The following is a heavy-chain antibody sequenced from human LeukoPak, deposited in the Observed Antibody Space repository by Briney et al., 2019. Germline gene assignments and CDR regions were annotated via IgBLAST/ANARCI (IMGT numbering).Heavy chain of an antibody. CDR3: ARDDNYDILTGYSELDY. Sequence: GASVKVSCKASGYTFTGYYMHWVRQAPGQGLEGMGWINPNRGGTNYAQKFQGRVTMTGDTSISTAYMELSRLRSDDTAVYYCARDDNYDILTGYSELDYWGQGTLVTVSS. D-gene: IGHD3-9*01. CDR2: INPNRGGT. CDR1: GYTFTGYY. J-gene: IGHJ4*02. V-gene: IGHV1-2*02.